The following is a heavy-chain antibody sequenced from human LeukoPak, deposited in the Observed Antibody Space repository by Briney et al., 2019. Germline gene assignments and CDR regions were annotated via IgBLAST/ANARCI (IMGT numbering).Heavy chain of an antibody. J-gene: IGHJ4*02. V-gene: IGHV3-49*04. D-gene: IGHD1-7*01. CDR2: IRSKAYGGTT. CDR1: GFTFCDYA. CDR3: TRGTGWNYGGDFDY. Sequence: GGSLRLSCTASGFTFCDYAMSWVRQAPGKGLEWVGFIRSKAYGGTTEYAASVKGRFTISRDDSKSIAYPQMNSLKTEDTAVYYCTRGTGWNYGGDFDYWGQGTLVTVSS.